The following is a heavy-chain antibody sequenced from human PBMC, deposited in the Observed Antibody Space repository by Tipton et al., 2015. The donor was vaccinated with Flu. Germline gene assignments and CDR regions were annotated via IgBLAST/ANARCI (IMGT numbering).Heavy chain of an antibody. D-gene: IGHD3-10*01. CDR2: IYHSGST. J-gene: IGHJ4*02. CDR3: PIQRPTYYYGSVSYMDY. V-gene: IGHV4-38-2*01. Sequence: TLSLTCAVSGYSISSGYYWGWIRQPPGKGLEWIGSIYHSGSTYYNPSLKSRVTISVDTSKNQFSLNLSSVTAADTAVHYCPIQRPTYYYGSVSYMDYWGQGTLVTVSS. CDR1: GYSISSGYY.